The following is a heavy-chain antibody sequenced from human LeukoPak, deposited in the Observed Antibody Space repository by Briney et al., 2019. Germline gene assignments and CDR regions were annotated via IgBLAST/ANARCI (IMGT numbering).Heavy chain of an antibody. Sequence: SETLSLTCTVSGGSISGYCWNWVRQPAGKRLEWLGRIYSSGSTHYNPSLKSRVTISVDTSKNQFSLKLSSVTAADTAVYYCARLTIFGVVQKWGQGTLVTVSS. CDR1: GGSISGYC. CDR2: IYSSGST. V-gene: IGHV4-4*07. D-gene: IGHD3-3*01. J-gene: IGHJ4*02. CDR3: ARLTIFGVVQK.